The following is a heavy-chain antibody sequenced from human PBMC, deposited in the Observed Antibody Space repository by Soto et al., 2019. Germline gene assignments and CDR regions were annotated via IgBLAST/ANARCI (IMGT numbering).Heavy chain of an antibody. Sequence: GGSLRLSCAASGFTFSSYAMHWVRQAPGKGLEWVAVISYDGSNKYYADSVKGRFTISRDNSKNTLYLQMNSLRAEDTAVYYCARGGYDFWSGYYHWGQGTLVTVSS. V-gene: IGHV3-30-3*01. CDR2: ISYDGSNK. J-gene: IGHJ5*02. D-gene: IGHD3-3*01. CDR1: GFTFSSYA. CDR3: ARGGYDFWSGYYH.